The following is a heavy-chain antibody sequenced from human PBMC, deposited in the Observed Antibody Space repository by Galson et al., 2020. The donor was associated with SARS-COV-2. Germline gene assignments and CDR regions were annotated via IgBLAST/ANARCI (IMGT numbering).Heavy chain of an antibody. CDR3: ARDRAQGYSGSYFYYYYYYMDV. D-gene: IGHD1-26*01. V-gene: IGHV3-21*01. J-gene: IGHJ6*03. CDR2: ISSSSYI. Sequence: GGSLRLSCAASGFTFSSYSMNWVRQAPGKGLEWVSSISSSSYIYYADSVKGRFTISSDNAKNSLYLQMNSLRAEDTAVYYCARDRAQGYSGSYFYYYYYYMDVWGKGTTVTVSS. CDR1: GFTFSSYS.